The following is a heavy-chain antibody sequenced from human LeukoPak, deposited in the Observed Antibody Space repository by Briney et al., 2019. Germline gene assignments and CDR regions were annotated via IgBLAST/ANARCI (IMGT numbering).Heavy chain of an antibody. V-gene: IGHV1-69*13. CDR1: GYTFTSYG. Sequence: ASVKVSCKASGYTFTSYGISWVRQAPGQGLEWMGGIIPIFGTANYAQKFQGRVTITADESTSTAYMELSSLRSEDTAVYYCARSYYDFWSGPSYYYYYGMDVWGQGTTVTVSS. CDR2: IIPIFGTA. D-gene: IGHD3-3*01. J-gene: IGHJ6*02. CDR3: ARSYYDFWSGPSYYYYYGMDV.